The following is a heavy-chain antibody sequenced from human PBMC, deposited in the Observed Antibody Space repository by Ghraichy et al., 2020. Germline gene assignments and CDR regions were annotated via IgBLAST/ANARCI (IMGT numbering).Heavy chain of an antibody. Sequence: SCAVYGGSFSGYYWSWIRQPPGKGLEWIGEINHSGSTNYNPSLKSRVTISVDTSKNQFSLKLSSVTAADTAVYYCARIAAAFYFDYWGQGTLVTVSS. CDR1: GGSFSGYY. J-gene: IGHJ4*02. V-gene: IGHV4-34*01. D-gene: IGHD6-13*01. CDR3: ARIAAAFYFDY. CDR2: INHSGST.